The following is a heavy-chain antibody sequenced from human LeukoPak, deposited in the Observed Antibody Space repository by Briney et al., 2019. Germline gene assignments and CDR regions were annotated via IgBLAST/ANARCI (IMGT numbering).Heavy chain of an antibody. Sequence: GESLKTSRNGSGYSFTSFWIARVRQMPGKGLEWMGIIYPGDSDTRYSPSFRGQVTISADKSISTAYLQWSSLKASDTAMYYCVRCWYEALLIGGQGTMVTVSS. V-gene: IGHV5-51*01. J-gene: IGHJ3*02. CDR2: IYPGDSDT. CDR1: GYSFTSFW. D-gene: IGHD6-13*01. CDR3: VRCWYEALLI.